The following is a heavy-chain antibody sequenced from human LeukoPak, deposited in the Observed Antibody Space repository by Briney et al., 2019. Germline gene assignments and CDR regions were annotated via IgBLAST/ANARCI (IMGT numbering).Heavy chain of an antibody. Sequence: SGPALVKPTQTLTLTCTFSRFSLSTSGMCVSWIRQPPGKALEWLARIDWDDDKYYSTSLKTRLTISKDTSKNQVVLTMTNMDPVDTATYYCARSYSSSSSSHFDYWGQGTLVTVSS. D-gene: IGHD6-13*01. CDR1: RFSLSTSGMC. CDR2: IDWDDDK. V-gene: IGHV2-70*11. CDR3: ARSYSSSSSSHFDY. J-gene: IGHJ4*02.